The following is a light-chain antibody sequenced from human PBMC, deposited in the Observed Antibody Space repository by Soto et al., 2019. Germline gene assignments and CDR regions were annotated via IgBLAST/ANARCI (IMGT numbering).Light chain of an antibody. CDR2: EVT. CDR3: SSYTNINTRACV. CDR1: SGDIGSYNR. V-gene: IGLV2-14*01. Sequence: QSALTQPASVSGSPGQSITISCTGTSGDIGSYNRVSWYQRHPGKAPNLIIYEVTDRPSGVSNRFSGSKSGNTASLTISGLQAEDEAEYYCSSYTNINTRACVFGTGTKVTVL. J-gene: IGLJ1*01.